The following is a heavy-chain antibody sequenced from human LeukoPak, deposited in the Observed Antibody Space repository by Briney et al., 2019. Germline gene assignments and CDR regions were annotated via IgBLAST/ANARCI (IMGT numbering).Heavy chain of an antibody. D-gene: IGHD3-22*01. CDR1: SFTFSDHY. CDR3: ARVGDYYDTRGFSSDAFDI. J-gene: IGHJ3*02. Sequence: GGSLRLSCAASSFTFSDHYMDWVRQAPGKGLEWVARIRTRAKGYTTQYAPSVRDRFSISRDDSTNSVYLQMNSLKTEDTAVYFCARVGDYYDTRGFSSDAFDIWGLGTMVTVAS. CDR2: IRTRAKGYTT. V-gene: IGHV3-72*01.